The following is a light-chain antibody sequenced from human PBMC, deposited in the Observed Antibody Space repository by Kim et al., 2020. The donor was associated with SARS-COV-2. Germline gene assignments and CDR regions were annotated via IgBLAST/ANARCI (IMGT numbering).Light chain of an antibody. CDR3: QSYDTSLSAYV. Sequence: QGVTDSCTGRGANLGAHYEVHWYQQRPDKAPKLIIYRETQRPSGVPARFAGSKSGTADSLAITGLQAEDEADYYCQSYDTSLSAYVFGTGTKVTVL. V-gene: IGLV1-40*01. CDR2: RET. CDR1: GANLGAHYE. J-gene: IGLJ1*01.